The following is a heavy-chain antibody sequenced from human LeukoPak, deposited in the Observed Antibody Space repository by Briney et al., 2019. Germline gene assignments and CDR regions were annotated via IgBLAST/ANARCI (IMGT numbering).Heavy chain of an antibody. D-gene: IGHD2-2*01. J-gene: IGHJ3*02. CDR1: GFTFSDYY. Sequence: PGGSLRLSCAASGFTFSDYYMSWIRQAPGKGLEWVSYISYSGNTIYYADSVKGRFTISRDNAKNSLYLQMNSLRVEDTAVYYCATEVGTPAIRSAFDIWGQGTMVTVSS. V-gene: IGHV3-11*04. CDR2: ISYSGNTI. CDR3: ATEVGTPAIRSAFDI.